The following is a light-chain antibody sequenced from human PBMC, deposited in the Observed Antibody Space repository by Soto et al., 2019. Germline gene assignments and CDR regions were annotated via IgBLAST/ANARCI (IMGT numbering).Light chain of an antibody. Sequence: EIVMTQSPATLSVSPGERATLSCRASQSVSSKLAWYQQKPGQAPRVLIYGASTRATGIPARFSGSGSATEFTLTISSLQSEDFAVYYCQQYNNWPRAFGQGTKVEIK. CDR1: QSVSSK. J-gene: IGKJ1*01. CDR3: QQYNNWPRA. V-gene: IGKV3-15*01. CDR2: GAS.